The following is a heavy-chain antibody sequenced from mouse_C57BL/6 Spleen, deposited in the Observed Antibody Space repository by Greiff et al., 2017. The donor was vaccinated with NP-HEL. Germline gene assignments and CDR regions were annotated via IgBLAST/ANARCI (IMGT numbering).Heavy chain of an antibody. D-gene: IGHD1-1*01. CDR1: GYTFTDYN. J-gene: IGHJ4*01. Sequence: EVQLQQSGPELVKPGASVKIPCKASGYTFTDYNMDWVKQSHGKSLEWIGDINPNNGGTIYNQKFKGKATLTVDKYSSTAYMELRSLTSGDNAVYYCARSRGSSRYYYAMDYWGQGTSVTVSS. V-gene: IGHV1-18*01. CDR3: ARSRGSSRYYYAMDY. CDR2: INPNNGGT.